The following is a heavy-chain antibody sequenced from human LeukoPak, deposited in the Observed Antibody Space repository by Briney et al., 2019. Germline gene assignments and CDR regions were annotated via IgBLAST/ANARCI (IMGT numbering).Heavy chain of an antibody. V-gene: IGHV3-30*02. D-gene: IGHD4-17*01. CDR3: ARGPYGDLIQPGDY. Sequence: GGSLRLSCAASGFTFSSYGMHWIRQAPGKGLEWVAFIRNDGSIIYNADSVKGRFTISRDNSKNTLYLQMNSLRAEDTAVYYCARGPYGDLIQPGDYWGQGTLVTVSS. CDR2: IRNDGSII. J-gene: IGHJ4*02. CDR1: GFTFSSYG.